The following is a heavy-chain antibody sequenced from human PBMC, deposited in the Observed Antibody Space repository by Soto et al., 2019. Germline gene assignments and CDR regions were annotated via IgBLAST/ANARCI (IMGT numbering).Heavy chain of an antibody. Sequence: ASVKVSCKASGYPFTSYHMHWVRQAPGHGLEWMGWINPNSGGTNYAQKFQGRVTMTRDTSISTAYMELSRLRSDDTAVYYCARNQYYYDSSGYSKYFQHWGQGTLVTVSS. CDR2: INPNSGGT. V-gene: IGHV1-2*02. D-gene: IGHD3-22*01. J-gene: IGHJ1*01. CDR1: GYPFTSYH. CDR3: ARNQYYYDSSGYSKYFQH.